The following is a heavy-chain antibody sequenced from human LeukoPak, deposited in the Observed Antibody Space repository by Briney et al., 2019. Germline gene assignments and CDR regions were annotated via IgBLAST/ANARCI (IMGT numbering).Heavy chain of an antibody. D-gene: IGHD6-25*01. Sequence: GGSLRLSCEASRFTFNTYWMSWVRQAPGKGLEWVANINPDGSETYYVDSVKGRFTVSRDNAKNSLFLQVNSLRAEDTAVYYCAGSRVAATDTLDPWGQGTLVTVYS. V-gene: IGHV3-7*01. CDR3: AGSRVAATDTLDP. CDR1: RFTFNTYW. CDR2: INPDGSET. J-gene: IGHJ5*02.